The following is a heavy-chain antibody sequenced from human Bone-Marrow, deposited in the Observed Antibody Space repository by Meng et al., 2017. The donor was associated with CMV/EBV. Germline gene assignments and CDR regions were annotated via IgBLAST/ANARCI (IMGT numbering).Heavy chain of an antibody. CDR3: SKGCSDKRCYIKE. D-gene: IGHD2-15*01. Sequence: GESLKISCTVSGFTVSSNYMNWVRQAPGKGLEWVSVIYSWGFTDYADSVKGRFFISRDDSQNTLYLQMNSLRADDTAVYYCSKGCSDKRCYIKEWGQGTLVTVSS. V-gene: IGHV3-53*01. CDR2: IYSWGFT. CDR1: GFTVSSNY. J-gene: IGHJ4*02.